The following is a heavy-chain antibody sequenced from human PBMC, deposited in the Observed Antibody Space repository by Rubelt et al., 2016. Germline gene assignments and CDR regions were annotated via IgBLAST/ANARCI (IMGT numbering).Heavy chain of an antibody. Sequence: QVQLQQWGAGLLKPSENLSLTCAVYGGSFSGYYWSWIRQPPGKGLEWIGEINHSGSTNYNPSLKSRVTISVDTSKNQFSLKLSSVTAADTAVYYCARLYSSSSPYYYYGMDVWGQGTTVTVSS. CDR2: INHSGST. D-gene: IGHD6-6*01. J-gene: IGHJ6*02. CDR3: ARLYSSSSPYYYYGMDV. CDR1: GGSFSGYY. V-gene: IGHV4-34*01.